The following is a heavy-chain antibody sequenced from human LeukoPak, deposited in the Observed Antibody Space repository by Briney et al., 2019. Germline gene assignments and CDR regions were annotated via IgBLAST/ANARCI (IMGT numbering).Heavy chain of an antibody. J-gene: IGHJ4*02. CDR2: ISDSGST. CDR1: GGSISSYY. Sequence: SETLSLTCTVSGGSISSYYWSWIRQPPGKGLEWIGYISDSGSTNYNPSLMSRVTISVDTSKNQFSLKLSSVTAADTAVYYCARDPRSGTYLDYWGQGTLVTVSS. V-gene: IGHV4-59*01. CDR3: ARDPRSGTYLDY. D-gene: IGHD1-26*01.